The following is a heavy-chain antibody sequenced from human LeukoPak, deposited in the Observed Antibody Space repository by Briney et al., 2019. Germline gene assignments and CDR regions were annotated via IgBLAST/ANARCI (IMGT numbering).Heavy chain of an antibody. V-gene: IGHV4-39*01. Sequence: SETLSLTCTVSGGSISSSSYYWGWIRQPPGKGLEWIGSIYYSGSTYYNPSLKSRVTISVDTPKNQLSLKLSSVTAADTAVYYCARRPYCSSTSCSPFDYWGQGTLVTVSS. D-gene: IGHD2-2*01. CDR1: GGSISSSSYY. CDR2: IYYSGST. CDR3: ARRPYCSSTSCSPFDY. J-gene: IGHJ4*02.